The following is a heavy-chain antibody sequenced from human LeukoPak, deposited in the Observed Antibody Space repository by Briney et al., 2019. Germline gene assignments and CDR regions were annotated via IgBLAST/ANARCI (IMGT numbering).Heavy chain of an antibody. D-gene: IGHD3-3*01. CDR1: GYTFTSYG. CDR2: INLNSGGT. V-gene: IGHV1-2*02. CDR3: ARDSHYDFWSGATYYFDY. J-gene: IGHJ4*02. Sequence: GASVKVSCKASGYTFTSYGISWVRQAPGQGLEWTGWINLNSGGTNFAQNFQGRVTMTRDTSISTAYMELSRLRSDDTAVYYCARDSHYDFWSGATYYFDYWGQGTLITVSS.